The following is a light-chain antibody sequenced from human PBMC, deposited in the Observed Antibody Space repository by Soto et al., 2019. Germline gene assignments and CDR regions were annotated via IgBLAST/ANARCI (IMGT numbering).Light chain of an antibody. V-gene: IGKV1-27*01. Sequence: DIQMTQSPSSLSASVGDRVTITCRASRGIATYLAWYQQKPGSVPKLLIHSASSLRSGVPSRFSGGGSGTTFTLTISGLLPEDVATYYCQYYNRAPLTFGGGTKVE. J-gene: IGKJ4*01. CDR2: SAS. CDR1: RGIATY. CDR3: QYYNRAPLT.